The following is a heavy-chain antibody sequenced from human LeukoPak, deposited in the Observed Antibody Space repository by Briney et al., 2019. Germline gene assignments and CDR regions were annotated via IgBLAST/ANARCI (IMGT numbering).Heavy chain of an antibody. D-gene: IGHD2-8*01. V-gene: IGHV3-21*01. Sequence: GGSLRLSCAASGFTFSNYSMNWVRQAPGKGLEWVSSISSSSSYIYYADSVKGRFTISRDNAKNSLYLQMNSLRAEDTAVYYCARDTQRRVYAFDIWGQGAMVTVSS. CDR3: ARDTQRRVYAFDI. CDR1: GFTFSNYS. CDR2: ISSSSSYI. J-gene: IGHJ3*02.